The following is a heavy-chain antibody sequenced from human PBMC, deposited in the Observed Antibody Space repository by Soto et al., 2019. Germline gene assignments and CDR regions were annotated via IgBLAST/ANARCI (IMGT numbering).Heavy chain of an antibody. V-gene: IGHV3-30*18. J-gene: IGHJ4*02. D-gene: IGHD2-2*01. CDR2: ISNAGNNK. CDR3: AKDRVKIGYVFDY. Sequence: GGSLRLSCAASGFTFSSYAMSWVRQAPGKGLEWVAVISNAGNNKYYADSVKGRFSISRDNSTNMVYLQMNSLRPEDTAVYYCAKDRVKIGYVFDYWGQGTLVTVSS. CDR1: GFTFSSYA.